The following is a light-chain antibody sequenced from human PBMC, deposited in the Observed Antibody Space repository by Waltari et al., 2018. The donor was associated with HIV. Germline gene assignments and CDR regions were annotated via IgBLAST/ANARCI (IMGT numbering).Light chain of an antibody. CDR1: RSNIGSNP. J-gene: IGLJ3*02. V-gene: IGLV1-44*01. CDR3: GAWDDSLKGFM. Sequence: QSVLTQPPSASGAPGQRVTISCSGSRSNIGSNPVSWYQQLPGTAPKLLISSNSQRPSVFPDRFSGSKSGSSASLAISGLQSEDESQYFCGAWDDSLKGFMFGGGTQLTVL. CDR2: SNS.